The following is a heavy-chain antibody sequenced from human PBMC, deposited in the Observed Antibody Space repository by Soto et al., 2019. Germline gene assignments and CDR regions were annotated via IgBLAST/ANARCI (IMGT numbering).Heavy chain of an antibody. V-gene: IGHV4-34*01. CDR1: GGSFSGYY. J-gene: IGHJ6*03. Sequence: QVQLQQWGAGLLKPSETLSLTCAVYGGSFSGYYWSWIRQPPGKGLEWIGEINHSGSTNYNPSLKRRVTISVDTSKNQFSLKLSSVTAADTAVYYCARGRTLTIFGERRPRNRNYYYYMDVWGKGTTVTVSS. CDR2: INHSGST. D-gene: IGHD3-3*01. CDR3: ARGRTLTIFGERRPRNRNYYYYMDV.